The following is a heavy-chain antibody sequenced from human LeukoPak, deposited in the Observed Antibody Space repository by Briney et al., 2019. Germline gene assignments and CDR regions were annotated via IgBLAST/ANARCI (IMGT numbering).Heavy chain of an antibody. Sequence: PGGSLRLSCAASGFTFSSYAMHWVRQAPGKGLEWVAVISYDGSNKYYADSVKGRFAISRDNSKNTLYLQMNSLRAEDTAVYYCARDGSGAMDYYYYYMDVWGKGTTVTVSS. CDR3: ARDGSGAMDYYYYYMDV. CDR2: ISYDGSNK. J-gene: IGHJ6*03. CDR1: GFTFSSYA. V-gene: IGHV3-30*01. D-gene: IGHD2-2*01.